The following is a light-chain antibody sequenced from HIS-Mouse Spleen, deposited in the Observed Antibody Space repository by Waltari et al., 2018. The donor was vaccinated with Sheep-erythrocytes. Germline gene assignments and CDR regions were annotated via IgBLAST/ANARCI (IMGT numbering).Light chain of an antibody. CDR3: YSAADNNLV. J-gene: IGLJ3*02. Sequence: SYELTQPSSVSVSPGQTARITCSGDVLAKKYARWVQQKPGQAPVLVIYNDSERPSGIPERVSGSSSGTTVTLTISGAQVEDEADYYCYSAADNNLVFGGGTKLTVL. V-gene: IGLV3-27*01. CDR2: NDS. CDR1: VLAKKY.